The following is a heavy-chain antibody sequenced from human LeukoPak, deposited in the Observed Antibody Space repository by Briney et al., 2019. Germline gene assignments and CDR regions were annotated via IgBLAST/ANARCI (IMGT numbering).Heavy chain of an antibody. CDR1: RYSISSGYH. D-gene: IGHD4-11*01. V-gene: IGHV4-38-2*01. CDR2: IYRSGSA. CDR3: ARVDYILDY. J-gene: IGHJ4*02. Sequence: PSETLSLTCAVSRYSISSGYHWAWIRQPPGKGLEWIGSIYRSGSAYYNPSLKSRVTISVDTSMNQFSLRVTSVTAADTAVYYCARVDYILDYWGQGTLVTVSS.